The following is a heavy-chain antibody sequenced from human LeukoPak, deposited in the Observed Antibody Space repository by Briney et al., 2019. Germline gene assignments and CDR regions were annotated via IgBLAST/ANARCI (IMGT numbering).Heavy chain of an antibody. Sequence: GGSLRLSCAASGFTFSSYVMNWVRQAPGKGLEWVSYISSSGSTIYYADSVKGRFTTSRDNAKNSLYLQMNSLRAEDTAVYYCAELGITMIGGVWGKGTTVTISS. CDR2: ISSSGSTI. J-gene: IGHJ6*04. D-gene: IGHD3-10*02. CDR1: GFTFSSYV. V-gene: IGHV3-48*03. CDR3: AELGITMIGGV.